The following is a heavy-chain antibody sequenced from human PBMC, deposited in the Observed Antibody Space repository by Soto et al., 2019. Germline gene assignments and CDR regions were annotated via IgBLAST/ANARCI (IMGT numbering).Heavy chain of an antibody. Sequence: GGSLRLSCEASGFTVSSRDMSWVRQVPGKGLEWVSIIYSDDYTYYAASVKGRFTISRDNAKNTLYLQMNSLRAEDTAVYYCVRDLSENIVTNLLSLWGQGTLVTVSS. V-gene: IGHV3-66*01. CDR3: VRDLSENIVTNLLSL. D-gene: IGHD5-12*01. CDR2: IYSDDYT. J-gene: IGHJ4*02. CDR1: GFTVSSRD.